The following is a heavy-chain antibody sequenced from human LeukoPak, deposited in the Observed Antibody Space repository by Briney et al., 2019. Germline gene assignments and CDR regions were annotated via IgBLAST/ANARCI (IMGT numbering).Heavy chain of an antibody. CDR1: GGSFSGYY. CDR3: ARARVAVAGTFDY. Sequence: SETLSLTCAVYGGSFSGYYWSWIRQPPGKGLEWIGEINHSGSTNYNPSLKSRVTMSVDTSKNQFSLKLSSVTAADTAVYYCARARVAVAGTFDYWGQGTLVTVSS. J-gene: IGHJ4*02. D-gene: IGHD6-19*01. CDR2: INHSGST. V-gene: IGHV4-34*01.